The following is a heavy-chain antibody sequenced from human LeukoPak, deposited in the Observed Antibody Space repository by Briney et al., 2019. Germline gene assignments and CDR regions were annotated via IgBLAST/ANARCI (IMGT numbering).Heavy chain of an antibody. Sequence: ASVKVCCKASGYTFSSYAMNWVRQAPGQGLEWMGWININTGNPTYAQGFTGRFVFSLDTSVSTAYLQISSLKAEDTAVYYCARSGSWDPSIGGIDFDYWGQGTLVTVSS. D-gene: IGHD1-26*01. CDR1: GYTFSSYA. CDR2: ININTGNP. V-gene: IGHV7-4-1*02. J-gene: IGHJ4*02. CDR3: ARSGSWDPSIGGIDFDY.